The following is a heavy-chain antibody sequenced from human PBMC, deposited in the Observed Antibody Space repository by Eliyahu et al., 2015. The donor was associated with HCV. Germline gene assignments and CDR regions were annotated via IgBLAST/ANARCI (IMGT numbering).Heavy chain of an antibody. D-gene: IGHD3-10*01. J-gene: IGHJ4*02. V-gene: IGHV3-15*01. CDR3: TTDPPTYYYGSGHDY. Sequence: VGRIKSKTDGGTTDYAAPVKGRFTISRDDSKNTLYLQMNSLKTEDTAVYYCTTDPPTYYYGSGHDYWGQGTLVTVSS. CDR2: IKSKTDGGTT.